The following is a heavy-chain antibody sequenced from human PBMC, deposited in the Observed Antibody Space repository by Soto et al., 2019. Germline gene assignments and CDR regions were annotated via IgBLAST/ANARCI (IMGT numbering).Heavy chain of an antibody. Sequence: ASVKVSCKTSGYSFTGYSVHWVRQAPGHGPEWMGWINPKSGGTKYAQKFQGRVTMTRDTSISTVFMELSRVTSDDTAVYYCARDVLSRGNLITGKLFHYWGQGSLVTVSS. CDR1: GYSFTGYS. J-gene: IGHJ4*02. V-gene: IGHV1-2*02. D-gene: IGHD1-20*01. CDR2: INPKSGGT. CDR3: ARDVLSRGNLITGKLFHY.